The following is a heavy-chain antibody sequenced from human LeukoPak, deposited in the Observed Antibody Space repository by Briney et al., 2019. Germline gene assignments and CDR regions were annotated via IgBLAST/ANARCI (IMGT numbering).Heavy chain of an antibody. CDR2: INPNSGGT. Sequence: ASVKVFCKASGYTFTGYYMHWVRQAPGQGLEWMGWINPNSGGTNYAQKFQGRVTMTRDTSISTAYMELSRLRSDDTAVYYCATDIAVAGKGTYYFGYWGQGTLVTVSS. D-gene: IGHD6-19*01. V-gene: IGHV1-2*02. CDR3: ATDIAVAGKGTYYFGY. CDR1: GYTFTGYY. J-gene: IGHJ4*02.